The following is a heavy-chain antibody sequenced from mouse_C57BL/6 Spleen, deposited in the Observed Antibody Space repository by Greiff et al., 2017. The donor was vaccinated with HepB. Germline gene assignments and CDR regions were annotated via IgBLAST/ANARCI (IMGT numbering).Heavy chain of an antibody. V-gene: IGHV1-9*01. CDR2: ILPGSGST. CDR3: ARRIYDGYYDYAMDY. J-gene: IGHJ4*01. CDR1: GYAFTGYW. Sequence: VKLVESGAELMKPGASVKLSCKATGYAFTGYWIEWVKQRPGHGLEWIGEILPGSGSTNYNEKFKGKATFTADTSSNTAYMQLSSLTTEDSAIYYCARRIYDGYYDYAMDYWGQGTSVTVSS. D-gene: IGHD2-3*01.